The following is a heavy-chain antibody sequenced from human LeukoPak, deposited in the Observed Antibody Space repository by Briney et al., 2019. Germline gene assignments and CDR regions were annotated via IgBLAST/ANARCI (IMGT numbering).Heavy chain of an antibody. V-gene: IGHV3-48*03. CDR2: ISSSGSTI. CDR1: GFTFSSYE. J-gene: IGHJ4*02. Sequence: GGSLRLSCAASGFTFSSYEMNWVRQAPGKGLEWVSYISSSGSTIYYADSVKGRFTISRDNSKNTLYLQMNSLRAEDTAVYYCAKAGSGSYYFDYWGQGTLVTVSS. D-gene: IGHD1-26*01. CDR3: AKAGSGSYYFDY.